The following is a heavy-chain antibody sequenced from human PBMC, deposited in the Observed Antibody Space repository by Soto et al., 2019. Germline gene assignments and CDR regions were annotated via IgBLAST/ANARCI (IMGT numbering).Heavy chain of an antibody. CDR2: ISYDGSNK. V-gene: IGHV3-30*03. CDR3: VSSWFYYYYGMNV. CDR1: GFTFSNFG. J-gene: IGHJ6*02. D-gene: IGHD3-10*01. Sequence: SLRLSCAASGFTFSNFGMHWVRQAPGKGLEWVTVISYDGSNKYYADSVKGRFTISRDNSKNTLYLQMNSLRAEDTAVHYCVSSWFYYYYGMNVWGQGTTVTVSS.